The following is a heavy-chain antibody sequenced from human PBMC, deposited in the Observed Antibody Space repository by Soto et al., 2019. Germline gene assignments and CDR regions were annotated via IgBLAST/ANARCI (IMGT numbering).Heavy chain of an antibody. CDR3: ARLRTGPDNGWYWAFDY. CDR2: INHSGDT. CDR1: GGSFSGYY. J-gene: IGHJ4*02. V-gene: IGHV4-34*01. Sequence: PSETLSLTCAVYGGSFSGYYWSWIRQPPGKGLEWIGEINHSGDTNYNPSLKSRVTISVDTSKNQFSLKLNSVTAADTAVYFCARLRTGPDNGWYWAFDYWGRGTLVTLSS. D-gene: IGHD6-19*01.